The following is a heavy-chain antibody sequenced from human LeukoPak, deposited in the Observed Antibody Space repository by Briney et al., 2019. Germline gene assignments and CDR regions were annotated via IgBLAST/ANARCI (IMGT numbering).Heavy chain of an antibody. Sequence: ASVKVSCKASGYTFTSYGISWVRQAPGQGLEWMGQISAYNGNTNYVQKLQGRVTMTTDTSTSTAYMELRSLRSDDTAVYYCARQERITISGVDPGYMDVWGKGTTVTVSS. CDR1: GYTFTSYG. D-gene: IGHD3-3*01. V-gene: IGHV1-18*01. CDR2: ISAYNGNT. CDR3: ARQERITISGVDPGYMDV. J-gene: IGHJ6*03.